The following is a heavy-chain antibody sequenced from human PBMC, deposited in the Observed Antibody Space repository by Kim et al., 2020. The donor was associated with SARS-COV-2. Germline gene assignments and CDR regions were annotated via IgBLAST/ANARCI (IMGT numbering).Heavy chain of an antibody. CDR1: GFTFNTYG. CDR2: ISYDGSHK. D-gene: IGHD1-26*01. V-gene: IGHV3-30*03. J-gene: IGHJ4*02. Sequence: GGSLRLSCAASGFTFNTYGMHWVRQAPGKGLEWVAVISYDGSHKYYVDSMKGRFTISRDNPKNTLYLQMNSLRIEDTAVYYCARSFSGSYFGYDYWGQGSLVTVSS. CDR3: ARSFSGSYFGYDY.